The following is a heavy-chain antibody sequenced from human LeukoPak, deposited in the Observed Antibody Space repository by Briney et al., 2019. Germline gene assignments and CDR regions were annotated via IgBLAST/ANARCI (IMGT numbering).Heavy chain of an antibody. Sequence: ASVKVSCKASGYTFTNYAINWVRQAPGQGLEWMGWISAYNGNTNSAQKFQDGVTMTIDTSTTTAYMELRSLRSDDTAVYYCARDAIVAGATWYYYYYMDVWGKGTTVTVSS. D-gene: IGHD5-12*01. J-gene: IGHJ6*03. V-gene: IGHV1-18*01. CDR2: ISAYNGNT. CDR3: ARDAIVAGATWYYYYYMDV. CDR1: GYTFTNYA.